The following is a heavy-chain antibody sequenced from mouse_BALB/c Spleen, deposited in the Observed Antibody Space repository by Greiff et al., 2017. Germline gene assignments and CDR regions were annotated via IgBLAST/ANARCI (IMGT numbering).Heavy chain of an antibody. Sequence: VKLQESGAELVRPGTSVKVSCKASGYAFTNYLIEWVKQRPGQGLEWIGVINPGSGGTNYNEKFKGKATLTADKSSSTAYMQLSSLTSDDSAVYFCARGGGLRLAMDYWGQGTSVTVSS. CDR3: ARGGGLRLAMDY. CDR2: INPGSGGT. V-gene: IGHV1-54*03. CDR1: GYAFTNYL. D-gene: IGHD2-4*01. J-gene: IGHJ4*01.